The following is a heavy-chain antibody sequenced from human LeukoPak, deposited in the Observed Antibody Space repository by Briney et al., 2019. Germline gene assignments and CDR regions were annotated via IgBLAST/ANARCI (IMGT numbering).Heavy chain of an antibody. Sequence: GESLKISCKASGYNFTNYWIGWVRPMPGKGLEWMGIIYPGDSDITYSPSFEGQVTISADKSISTAHLQWSSLKASDTAMYYCARMTATGYGMDVWGQGTTVTVSS. V-gene: IGHV5-51*01. CDR3: ARMTATGYGMDV. CDR1: GYNFTNYW. D-gene: IGHD2-21*02. CDR2: IYPGDSDI. J-gene: IGHJ6*02.